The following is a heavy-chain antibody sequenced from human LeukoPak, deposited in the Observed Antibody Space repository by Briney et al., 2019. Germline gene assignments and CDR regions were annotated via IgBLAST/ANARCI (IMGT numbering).Heavy chain of an antibody. CDR1: GFTVSSNY. J-gene: IGHJ6*02. CDR2: IYSGGGT. CDR3: AREEYYYYGMDV. Sequence: GGSLRLSCAASGFTVSSNYMSWVRQAPGKGLEWVSVIYSGGGTYYADSVKGRFTMSRDNSKNTLYLQVNSLRAEDTAVYYCAREEYYYYGMDVWGQGTTVTVSS. V-gene: IGHV3-53*01.